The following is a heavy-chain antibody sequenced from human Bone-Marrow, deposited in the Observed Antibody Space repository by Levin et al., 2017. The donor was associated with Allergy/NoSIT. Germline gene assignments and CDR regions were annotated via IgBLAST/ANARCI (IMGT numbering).Heavy chain of an antibody. Sequence: PSETLSLTCAVSGDSINRGGDYWAWIRQHPGKGLEWVGSIYYTGTTFDNPSLKSRLTISVDTSKNHFSLKLASVTAADTAVYYCARAGAVTGTFDLWGQGTLVTVSS. V-gene: IGHV4-31*11. CDR3: ARAGAVTGTFDL. J-gene: IGHJ4*02. D-gene: IGHD6-19*01. CDR1: GDSINRGGDY. CDR2: IYYTGTT.